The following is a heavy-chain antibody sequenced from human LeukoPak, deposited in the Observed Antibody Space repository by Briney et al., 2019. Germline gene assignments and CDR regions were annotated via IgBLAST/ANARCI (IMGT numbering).Heavy chain of an antibody. CDR3: ARDAYVSYYYYGMDV. J-gene: IGHJ6*04. CDR2: IYYSGST. D-gene: IGHD3-16*01. CDR1: GASISRYY. V-gene: IGHV4-59*01. Sequence: SETLSVTFTVSGASISRYYWSWIRQPPGKPLEWIGYIYYSGSTNYNPSLKSRVTISVDTSKNQFSLRLTSVTAADTAVYYCARDAYVSYYYYGMDVWGKGTTVTVSS.